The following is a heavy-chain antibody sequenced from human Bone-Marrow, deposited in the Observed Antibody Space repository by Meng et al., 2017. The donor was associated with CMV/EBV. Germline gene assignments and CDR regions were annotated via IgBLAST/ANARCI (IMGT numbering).Heavy chain of an antibody. CDR1: GYSFTNYW. J-gene: IGHJ6*02. D-gene: IGHD6-13*01. Sequence: KVSCKGSGYSFTNYWIGWVRQMPGKGLEWMGIIYPGDSETIYSPSFQGQVTISVDKSITTPYLEWSSLKASDTAMYYCARRDSSLGYYYALDVWGQGTTVTVSS. CDR3: ARRDSSLGYYYALDV. CDR2: IYPGDSET. V-gene: IGHV5-51*01.